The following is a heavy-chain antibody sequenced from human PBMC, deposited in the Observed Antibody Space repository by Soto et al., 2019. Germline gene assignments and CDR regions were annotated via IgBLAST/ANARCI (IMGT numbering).Heavy chain of an antibody. Sequence: SETLALPCAVHGGFCSGYHWSWIRSRPGKGLEGIGGLNHCGGTTYSPALRSRVTISVHTSKNQVSLKLSSVTAADSAVYHCARCRGRCFDWCSTSCPSRGHSSGLSDYSGQGTLVTVSS. CDR3: ARCRGRCFDWCSTSCPSRGHSSGLSDY. CDR1: GGFCSGYH. V-gene: IGHV4-34*01. J-gene: IGHJ4*02. D-gene: IGHD2-2*01. CDR2: LNHCGGT.